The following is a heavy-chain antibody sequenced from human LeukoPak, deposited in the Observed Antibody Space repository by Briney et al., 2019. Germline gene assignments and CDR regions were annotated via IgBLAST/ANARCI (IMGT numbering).Heavy chain of an antibody. Sequence: PGGSLRLSCAASGFTFSSYEMNWVRQAPGKGLEWVSGISDNEGRAYYTDSVKGRFTISRDRTKNTVYLQMHNLRADDTAVYFCARHDSFIPYWGQGTLVTVSS. D-gene: IGHD5-18*01. CDR3: ARHDSFIPY. V-gene: IGHV3-23*01. CDR1: GFTFSSYE. J-gene: IGHJ4*02. CDR2: ISDNEGRA.